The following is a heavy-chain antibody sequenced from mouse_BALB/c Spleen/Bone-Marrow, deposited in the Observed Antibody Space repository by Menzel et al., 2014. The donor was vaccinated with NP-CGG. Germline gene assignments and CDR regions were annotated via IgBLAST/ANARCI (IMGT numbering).Heavy chain of an antibody. CDR1: GYTFTSYW. CDR3: ARDDYAY. CDR2: IYPSTGYT. V-gene: IGHV1-7*01. Sequence: VQLQQSGAELAKPWASVKMSCKASGYTFTSYWTHWVKQRPGQGLEWIGYIYPSTGYTEYNQKFKDKVTLTADKSSSTAYMQLSSLTSEDSAVYYCARDDYAYWGQGTLVTVSA. J-gene: IGHJ3*01. D-gene: IGHD2-4*01.